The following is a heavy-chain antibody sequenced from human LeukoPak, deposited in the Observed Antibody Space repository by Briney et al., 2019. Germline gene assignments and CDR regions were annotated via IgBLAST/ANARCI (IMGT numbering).Heavy chain of an antibody. CDR1: GFTFSSYA. J-gene: IGHJ4*02. CDR2: ISGSGGST. Sequence: GGSLRLSCAASGFTFSSYAMSWVRQAPWKGLEWVSAISGSGGSTYYADSVKGRFTISRDNSKNTLYLQMNSLRAEDTAVYYCAKAGSSGWYVSLADHWGQGTLVTVSS. V-gene: IGHV3-23*01. CDR3: AKAGSSGWYVSLADH. D-gene: IGHD6-19*01.